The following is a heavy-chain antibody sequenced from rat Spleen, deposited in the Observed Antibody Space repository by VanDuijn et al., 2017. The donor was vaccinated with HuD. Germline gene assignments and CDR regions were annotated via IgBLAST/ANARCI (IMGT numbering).Heavy chain of an antibody. CDR2: ISTGGGNT. D-gene: IGHD1-12*03. J-gene: IGHJ2*01. Sequence: EVQLVESDGGLVQPGRSLKLSCVASGFTFSNYYMAWVRQAPTKGLEWVASISTGGGNTYYRASVKGRFTISRDNAKSTLYLQMDSLRSEDTATYYCARHPYYDGYYPHYFDYWGQGVMVTVSS. V-gene: IGHV5-25*01. CDR3: ARHPYYDGYYPHYFDY. CDR1: GFTFSNYY.